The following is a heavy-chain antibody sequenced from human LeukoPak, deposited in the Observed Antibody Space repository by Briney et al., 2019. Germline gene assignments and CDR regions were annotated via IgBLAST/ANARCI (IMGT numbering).Heavy chain of an antibody. CDR1: GYTFTGYY. D-gene: IGHD6-13*01. CDR3: AREVIGRYSSPSHCFDY. J-gene: IGHJ4*02. CDR2: INSNSGGT. Sequence: GASVKVSCKASGYTFTGYYMHWVRQAPGQGLEWMGCINSNSGGTNYAQKFQGRVTMTRDTSISTAYMELSRLRSDDTAVYYCAREVIGRYSSPSHCFDYWGQGTLVTVSS. V-gene: IGHV1-2*02.